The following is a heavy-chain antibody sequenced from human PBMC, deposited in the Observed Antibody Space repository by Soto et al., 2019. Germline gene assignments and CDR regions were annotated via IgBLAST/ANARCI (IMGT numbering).Heavy chain of an antibody. CDR1: EFTFSSYA. CDR2: ISTSAGNT. J-gene: IGHJ4*02. CDR3: AKSGSHSYFDY. V-gene: IGHV3-23*01. D-gene: IGHD1-26*01. Sequence: GGSLRLSCAASEFTFSSYAMTWVRLAPGKGLEWVSSISTSAGNTYYADSVKGRFTISRDNSKNTLYLQMNSLRADDTAVYYCAKSGSHSYFDYWGQGTLVTVSS.